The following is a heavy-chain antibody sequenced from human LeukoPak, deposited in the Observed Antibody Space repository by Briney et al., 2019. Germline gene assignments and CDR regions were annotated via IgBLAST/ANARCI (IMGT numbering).Heavy chain of an antibody. D-gene: IGHD3-3*01. CDR2: IIPIFGTA. V-gene: IGHV1-69*01. J-gene: IGHJ6*04. CDR1: GGTFSSCA. CDR3: ALSGAIFGVVITSFVDV. Sequence: SVKVSCKASGGTFSSCAISWVRQAPGQGLEWMGGIIPIFGTANYAQKFQGRVTITADESTSTAYMELSSLRSEDTAVYYCALSGAIFGVVITSFVDVWGKGTTVTVSS.